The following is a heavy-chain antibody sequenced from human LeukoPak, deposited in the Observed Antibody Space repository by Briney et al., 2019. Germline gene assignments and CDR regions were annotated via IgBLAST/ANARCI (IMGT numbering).Heavy chain of an antibody. Sequence: GGSLRLSCAASGFIFSSYGMSWVRQAPGKGLEWVSSISGSGGSTYYADSVKGRFTISRDNSKNTLYLQMNSLRAEDTAVYYCVKGHHYGSGSYWVWGQGTLVTVSS. J-gene: IGHJ4*02. D-gene: IGHD3-10*01. V-gene: IGHV3-23*01. CDR1: GFIFSSYG. CDR3: VKGHHYGSGSYWV. CDR2: ISGSGGST.